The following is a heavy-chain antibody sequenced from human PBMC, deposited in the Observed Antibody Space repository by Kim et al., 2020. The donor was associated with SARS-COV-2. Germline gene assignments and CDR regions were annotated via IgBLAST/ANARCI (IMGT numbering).Heavy chain of an antibody. CDR1: GYSFTSYW. V-gene: IGHV5-51*01. Sequence: GESLKISCKGSGYSFTSYWIGWVRQMPGKGLEWMGIIYPGDSDTRYSPSFQGQVTISADKSISTAYLQWSSLKASDTAMYYCARRPRTYYDFWSGLSPYYFDYWGQGTLVTVSS. CDR3: ARRPRTYYDFWSGLSPYYFDY. CDR2: IYPGDSDT. D-gene: IGHD3-3*01. J-gene: IGHJ4*02.